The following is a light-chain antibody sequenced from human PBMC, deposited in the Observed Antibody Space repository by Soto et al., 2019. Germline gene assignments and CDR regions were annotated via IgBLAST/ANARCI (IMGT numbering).Light chain of an antibody. CDR1: QSISRTY. Sequence: ENVLKQSPGTLSLSPGERATLSCRASQSISRTYLAWYQQKPVQAPRLLIYATSSRATGIPDRFSGSGSGTDFTLTISRLEPEDFAVYYCQQYGRSGTFGQGTKVDIK. CDR3: QQYGRSGT. V-gene: IGKV3-20*01. J-gene: IGKJ1*01. CDR2: ATS.